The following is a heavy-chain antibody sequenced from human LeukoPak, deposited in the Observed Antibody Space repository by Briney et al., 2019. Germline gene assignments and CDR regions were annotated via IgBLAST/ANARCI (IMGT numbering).Heavy chain of an antibody. CDR3: ARDRDFWSVTFDY. CDR2: IKQDGSEK. V-gene: IGHV3-7*01. D-gene: IGHD3-3*01. J-gene: IGHJ4*02. CDR1: GFTFSTYG. Sequence: PGGSLRLSCAASGFTFSTYGMSWVRQAPGKGLEWVASIKQDGSEKNYVDSVKGRFTISRDNARNSLSLQMNSLRAEDTAVYYCARDRDFWSVTFDYWGQGTLVTVSS.